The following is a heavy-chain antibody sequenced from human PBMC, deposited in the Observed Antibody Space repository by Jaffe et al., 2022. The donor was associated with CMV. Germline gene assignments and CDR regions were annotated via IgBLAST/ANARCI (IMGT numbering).Heavy chain of an antibody. J-gene: IGHJ4*02. V-gene: IGHV3-49*04. D-gene: IGHD1-26*01. CDR2: IRGRTYSGTT. Sequence: EVHVVESGGGLIQAGRSLRLSCSTSGFTFTNYAMTWVRQAPGKGLEWVGFIRGRTYSGTTEYAASVRGRFTISRDDSKSIAYLQMSALKTEDTAVYYCARGQVGWETPPYYFDYWGQGTLVTVSS. CDR1: GFTFTNYA. CDR3: ARGQVGWETPPYYFDY.